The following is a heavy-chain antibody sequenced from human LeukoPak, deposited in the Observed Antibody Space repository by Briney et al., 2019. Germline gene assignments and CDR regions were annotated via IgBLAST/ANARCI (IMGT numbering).Heavy chain of an antibody. D-gene: IGHD5-12*01. CDR1: GFTFSSYG. CDR2: ISYDGSNK. Sequence: PGGSLRLSCAASGFTFSSYGMHWVRQAPGKGLEWVAVISYDGSNKYYADSVKGRFTISRDNSKNTLYLQMNSLRAEDTAVYYCAKDQRVATILPYYFDYWGQGTLVTVSS. J-gene: IGHJ4*02. V-gene: IGHV3-30*18. CDR3: AKDQRVATILPYYFDY.